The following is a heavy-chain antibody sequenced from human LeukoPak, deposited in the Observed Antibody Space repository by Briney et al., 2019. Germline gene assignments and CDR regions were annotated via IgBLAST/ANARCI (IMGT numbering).Heavy chain of an antibody. CDR1: GYSISSGYY. Sequence: SETLSLTCTVSGYSISSGYYWGWIRQPPGKGLEWIGSIYHSGSTYYNPSLKSRVTISVDTSKNQFSLKLSSVTAADTAVYYCARDRGIVGALYYFDYWGQGTLVTVSS. CDR2: IYHSGST. V-gene: IGHV4-38-2*02. D-gene: IGHD1-26*01. CDR3: ARDRGIVGALYYFDY. J-gene: IGHJ4*02.